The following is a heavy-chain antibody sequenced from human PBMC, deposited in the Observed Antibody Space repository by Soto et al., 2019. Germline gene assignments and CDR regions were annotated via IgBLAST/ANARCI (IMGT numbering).Heavy chain of an antibody. CDR3: AREKKDDSYGLTDAFDI. V-gene: IGHV3-66*02. CDR1: GFIVSTSY. Sequence: PGGSLRLSCAASGFIVSTSYVSWVRQAPGKGLEWVSIIYNDGSTYYADSVKGRFTISRDNSKNTLYLQMNSLRAEDTAVYYCAREKKDDSYGLTDAFDIWGQGTMVTVSS. J-gene: IGHJ3*02. D-gene: IGHD5-18*01. CDR2: IYNDGST.